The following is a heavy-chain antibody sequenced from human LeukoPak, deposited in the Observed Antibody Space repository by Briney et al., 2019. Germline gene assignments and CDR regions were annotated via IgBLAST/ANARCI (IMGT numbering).Heavy chain of an antibody. CDR3: AKDIVVVTSGANAFDI. J-gene: IGHJ3*02. D-gene: IGHD2-21*02. Sequence: SGGSLRLSCAASGFTFRSYAMSWVRQAPGKGLEWVSSISGGGGSTYYADSVKGRFTISRDNSKITLYLQMSSLRAEDTAVYYCAKDIVVVTSGANAFDIWGQGTMVTVSS. CDR2: ISGGGGST. CDR1: GFTFRSYA. V-gene: IGHV3-23*01.